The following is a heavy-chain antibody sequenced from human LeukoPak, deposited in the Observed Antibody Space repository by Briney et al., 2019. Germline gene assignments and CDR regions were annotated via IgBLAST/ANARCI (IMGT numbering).Heavy chain of an antibody. V-gene: IGHV3-7*03. CDR3: TKDRLVHDY. J-gene: IGHJ4*02. CDR2: MDPTGSQK. CDR1: QFTFNGSW. D-gene: IGHD6-19*01. Sequence: GGSLRLSCADSQFTFNGSWMNWVRQAPGKGLEWVANMDPTGSQKRYVDSVKGRFTISKDNPGASLYLDMHSLRAEDTAIYYCTKDRLVHDYWGQGTLVTVSS.